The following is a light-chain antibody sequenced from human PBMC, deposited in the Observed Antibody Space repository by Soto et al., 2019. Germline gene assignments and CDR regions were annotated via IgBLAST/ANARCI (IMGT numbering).Light chain of an antibody. CDR3: AAWDDSLSGAL. CDR1: SSNIGSNY. Sequence: QSVLTQPPSASGTPGQRVTISCSGSSSNIGSNYVYWYRQLPGTAPKLLIYRNNQRPSGVPDRFSGPKSGTSASLAISGLRYEDEADYYCAAWDDSLSGALFGGGTQLTVL. J-gene: IGLJ7*01. CDR2: RNN. V-gene: IGLV1-47*01.